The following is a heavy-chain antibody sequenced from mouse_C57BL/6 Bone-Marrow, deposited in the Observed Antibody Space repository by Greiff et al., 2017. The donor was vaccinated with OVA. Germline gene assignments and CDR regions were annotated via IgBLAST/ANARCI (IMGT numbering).Heavy chain of an antibody. V-gene: IGHV1-81*01. J-gene: IGHJ2*01. Sequence: QVQLQQSGAELARPGASVKLSCKASGYTFTSYGISWVKQRPGQGLEWIGEIYPRSGNTYYNEKFKGKATLTADKSSSTAYMELRSLTSEDSAVSFCEIDGYLYCFDYWGQGTTLTVSS. CDR1: GYTFTSYG. CDR2: IYPRSGNT. D-gene: IGHD2-3*01. CDR3: EIDGYLYCFDY.